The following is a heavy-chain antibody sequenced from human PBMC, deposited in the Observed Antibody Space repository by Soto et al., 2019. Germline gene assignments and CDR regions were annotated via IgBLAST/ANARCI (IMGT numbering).Heavy chain of an antibody. CDR1: GYSFTHYK. J-gene: IGHJ4*02. CDR3: ATWVDSAESERFDF. V-gene: IGHV1-2*04. Sequence: SSVKVSCKTSGYSFTHYKLHWVRQAPGQGLEWMGWVDPNGGGSNSAQKFQGSVTMTWDTSITTAYLDLTRLTTNDTATYFCATWVDSAESERFDFWGQGTLVHVSS. CDR2: VDPNGGGS. D-gene: IGHD1-1*01.